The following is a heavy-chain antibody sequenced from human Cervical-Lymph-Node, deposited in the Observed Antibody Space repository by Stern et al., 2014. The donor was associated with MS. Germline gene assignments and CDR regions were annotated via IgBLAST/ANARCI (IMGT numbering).Heavy chain of an antibody. J-gene: IGHJ5*02. V-gene: IGHV3-7*01. CDR3: ARAVRELGT. Sequence: VQLVQSGGGLVQPGESLRLSCAVSGFTFSNYWMTWVRQAPGKGLEWVASLKNGGREKSYVASGKGRFTISRDNATNSPFIQMTSLRAEDTAVYSCARAVRELGTWGQGPLVTVSS. CDR1: GFTFSNYW. CDR2: LKNGGREK. D-gene: IGHD1-7*01.